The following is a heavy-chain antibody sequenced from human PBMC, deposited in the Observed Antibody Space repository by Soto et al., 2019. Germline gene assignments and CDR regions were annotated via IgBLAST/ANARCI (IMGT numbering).Heavy chain of an antibody. CDR2: ISSSSSYI. D-gene: IGHD6-6*01. V-gene: IGHV3-21*01. J-gene: IGHJ5*02. CDR3: ARDRSSSSGPNWFDP. Sequence: EVQLVESGGGLVKPGGSLRLSCAASGFTFSSYSMNWVRQAPGKGLEWVSSISSSSSYIYYADSVKGRFTISRDNAKNSLYLQMNSLRAEDTAVYYCARDRSSSSGPNWFDPWGQGTLVTVSS. CDR1: GFTFSSYS.